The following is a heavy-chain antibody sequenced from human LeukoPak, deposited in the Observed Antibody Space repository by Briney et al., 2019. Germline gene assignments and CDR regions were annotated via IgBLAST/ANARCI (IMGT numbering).Heavy chain of an antibody. Sequence: GGSLRLSCAAPGFTFNDYAMHWVRQAPGKVLEWVSLISGDGGSTYYADSVKGRFTISRDNSKNSLYLQMNSLRTEDTALYYCAKGSWAGYFRSTEYFQHWGQGTLVTVSS. CDR3: AKGSWAGYFRSTEYFQH. V-gene: IGHV3-43*02. CDR2: ISGDGGST. J-gene: IGHJ1*01. D-gene: IGHD3/OR15-3a*01. CDR1: GFTFNDYA.